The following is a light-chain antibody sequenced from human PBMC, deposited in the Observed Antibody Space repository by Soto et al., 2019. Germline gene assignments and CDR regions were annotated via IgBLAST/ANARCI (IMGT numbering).Light chain of an antibody. V-gene: IGKV1-27*01. Sequence: DIQMTQSPSSLSASVGDRVTITCRASQGISNYLAWYQQKPGKVPKLMIYAASTLQPGIPSRLSGSGSGTEFTLTISSLQPEDFATYYCQKYNSAPLTFGPGTKVDIK. CDR2: AAS. CDR3: QKYNSAPLT. CDR1: QGISNY. J-gene: IGKJ3*01.